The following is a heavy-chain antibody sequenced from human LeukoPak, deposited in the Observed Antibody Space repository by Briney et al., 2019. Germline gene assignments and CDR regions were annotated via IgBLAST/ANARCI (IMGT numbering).Heavy chain of an antibody. CDR2: ISANGRTT. D-gene: IGHD6-13*01. CDR1: GFTSSSYG. V-gene: IGHV3-23*01. Sequence: PGGSLRLSCAASGFTSSSYGMTWVRQAPGKGLEWVSAISANGRTTYYADSVKGRFSLSWDNSKSTVYLQMNSLRADDTAVYYCATLSWALWCFYLWGRGTLVTVSS. CDR3: ATLSWALWCFYL. J-gene: IGHJ2*01.